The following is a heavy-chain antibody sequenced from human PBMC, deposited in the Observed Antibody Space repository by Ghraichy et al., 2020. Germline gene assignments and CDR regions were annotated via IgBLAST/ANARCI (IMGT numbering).Heavy chain of an antibody. Sequence: ASVKVSCKASGYTFTGYYMHWVRQAPGQGLEWMGWINPNSGGTNYAQKFQGRVTMTRDTSISTAYMELSRLRSDDTAVYYCARALRFVVVVAATPLDYWGQGTLVTVSS. V-gene: IGHV1-2*02. CDR2: INPNSGGT. D-gene: IGHD2-15*01. CDR1: GYTFTGYY. CDR3: ARALRFVVVVAATPLDY. J-gene: IGHJ4*02.